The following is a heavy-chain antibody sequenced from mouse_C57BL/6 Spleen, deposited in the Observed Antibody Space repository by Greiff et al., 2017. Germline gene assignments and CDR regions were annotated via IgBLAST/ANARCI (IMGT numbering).Heavy chain of an antibody. V-gene: IGHV1-55*01. J-gene: IGHJ4*01. CDR3: ARDVPYGNYEGYAMDY. CDR2: IYPGSGST. D-gene: IGHD2-1*01. CDR1: GYTFTSYW. Sequence: VKLQQPGAELVKPGASVKMSCKASGYTFTSYWITWVKQRPGQGLEWIGDIYPGSGSTNYNEKFKSKATLTVDTSSSTAYMQLSSLTSEDSAVYYGARDVPYGNYEGYAMDYWGQGTSVTVSS.